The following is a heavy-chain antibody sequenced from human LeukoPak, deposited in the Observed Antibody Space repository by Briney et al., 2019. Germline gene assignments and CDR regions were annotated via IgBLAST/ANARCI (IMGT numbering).Heavy chain of an antibody. D-gene: IGHD7-27*01. Sequence: ASVKVSCKASGYTFTSYDFNWVRQATGQRPEWMGWMSPNSGDTGYAQKFQDRVTMTRNNSIRTAYMELSRLRSDETDVYYCARGPPNWGYDYWGAGSLVTVSS. CDR1: GYTFTSYD. V-gene: IGHV1-8*01. CDR2: MSPNSGDT. CDR3: ARGPPNWGYDY. J-gene: IGHJ4*02.